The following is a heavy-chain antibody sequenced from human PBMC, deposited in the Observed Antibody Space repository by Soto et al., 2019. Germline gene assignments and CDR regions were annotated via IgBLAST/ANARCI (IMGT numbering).Heavy chain of an antibody. CDR3: SSPLVPNLNYY. J-gene: IGHJ4*02. Sequence: RGWYLRLSCAASGFTCSSYAMHWVRQAPGKGLEWVAVISYDGSNKYYADSVKGRFTISRDNSKNTLYLQMNSLRAEDTAVYYCSSPLVPNLNYYSGQGTMVTGSS. V-gene: IGHV3-30-3*01. CDR2: ISYDGSNK. CDR1: GFTCSSYA.